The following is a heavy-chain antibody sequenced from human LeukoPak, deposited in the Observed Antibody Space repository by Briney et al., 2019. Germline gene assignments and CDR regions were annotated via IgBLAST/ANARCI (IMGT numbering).Heavy chain of an antibody. D-gene: IGHD3-22*01. J-gene: IGHJ4*02. CDR3: AIMHRYYDGSGYWVQ. CDR1: GFTFSSYA. CDR2: ISISGGST. V-gene: IGHV3-23*01. Sequence: GGSLRLSCAASGFTFSSYAMSWVRQAPGKGLEWVSGISISGGSTSYADSVKGRFTISRDNPRNTLYMQMNSLRDEDTAVYYCAIMHRYYDGSGYWVQWGQGTLVTVSS.